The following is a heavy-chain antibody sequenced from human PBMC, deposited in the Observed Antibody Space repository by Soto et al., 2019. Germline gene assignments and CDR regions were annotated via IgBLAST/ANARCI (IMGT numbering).Heavy chain of an antibody. D-gene: IGHD3-10*01. CDR1: GDTFSFYT. CDR2: INPIVSMS. CDR3: AASYGSGYRAFDY. V-gene: IGHV1-69*02. J-gene: IGHJ4*02. Sequence: QVQLVQSGTEVKKPGSSVKVSCKASGDTFSFYTINWVRQAPGLGLEWVGRINPIVSMSHYAQKFQGRVSMTEHKSTSTAYMDLRSLRSDDTAMYFCAASYGSGYRAFDYWGQGALVTVSS.